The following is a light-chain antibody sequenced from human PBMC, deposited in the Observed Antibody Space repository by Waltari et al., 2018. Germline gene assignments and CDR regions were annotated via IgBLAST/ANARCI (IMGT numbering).Light chain of an antibody. CDR2: AAS. V-gene: IGKV1-39*01. CDR3: QQSYSTLT. J-gene: IGKJ3*01. Sequence: DIQMTQSPSSRSASVGDSGTITCRASQSISSYLNWYQQKPGKAPKLLIYAASSLQSGVPSRFSGSGSGTDFTLTISSLQPEDFATYYCQQSYSTLTFGPGTKVDIK. CDR1: QSISSY.